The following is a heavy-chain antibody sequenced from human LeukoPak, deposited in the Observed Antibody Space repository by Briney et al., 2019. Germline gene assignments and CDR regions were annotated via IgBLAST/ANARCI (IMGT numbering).Heavy chain of an antibody. J-gene: IGHJ3*02. CDR1: GGSISNYY. V-gene: IGHV4-59*08. Sequence: SETLSLTCTVSGGSISNYYWDWVRQSPGKGLEWIGSMYYSGSTNYKPSLKSRVTISVDTSKNQFSLKLSSVTAADAAVYYCARHAYYYDRSGSYEAFDIWGQGTMVTVSS. D-gene: IGHD3-22*01. CDR2: MYYSGST. CDR3: ARHAYYYDRSGSYEAFDI.